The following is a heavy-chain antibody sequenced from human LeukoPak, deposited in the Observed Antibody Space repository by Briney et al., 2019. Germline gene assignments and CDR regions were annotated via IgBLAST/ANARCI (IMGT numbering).Heavy chain of an antibody. Sequence: ASVKVSCKSSGYTFTNYGISWVRQPPGQRLEWMGWSNAGNGNTKYSQEFQGRVTITRDTSASTVYLELSSLRAEDMAVYYCAREGDSSGYRYLFDYWGQGTLVTVSS. CDR1: GYTFTNYG. CDR2: SNAGNGNT. J-gene: IGHJ4*02. V-gene: IGHV1-3*02. CDR3: AREGDSSGYRYLFDY. D-gene: IGHD3-22*01.